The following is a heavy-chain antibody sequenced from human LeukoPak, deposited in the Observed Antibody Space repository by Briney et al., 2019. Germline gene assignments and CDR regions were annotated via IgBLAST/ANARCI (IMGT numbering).Heavy chain of an antibody. CDR1: GGTFRGYA. Sequence: ASVKDSCKASGGTFRGYAICWVRQAPGQGLEWMGGIIPIFGTANYAQKLQGRVTITADESTSTAYMELSSLRAEDTAVYYCARDIAAAGIDYYGMVVWHRGTTVTVSS. CDR3: ARDIAAAGIDYYGMVV. J-gene: IGHJ6*02. D-gene: IGHD6-13*01. CDR2: IIPIFGTA. V-gene: IGHV1-69*01.